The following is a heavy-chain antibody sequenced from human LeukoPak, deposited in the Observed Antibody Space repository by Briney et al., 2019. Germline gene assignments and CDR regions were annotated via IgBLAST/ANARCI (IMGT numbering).Heavy chain of an antibody. V-gene: IGHV3-21*01. CDR3: ARVSYDYVWGSYRLNSAFDI. D-gene: IGHD3-16*02. Sequence: ADSLTLSCAASGFTFSTYGKNWVRQAPATGMDWVSSITISGSYIYYADSVKGRFTISRDNAKNSLYLQMNSLRAEDTAVYYCARVSYDYVWGSYRLNSAFDIWGQGTMVTVSS. CDR1: GFTFSTYG. CDR2: ITISGSYI. J-gene: IGHJ3*02.